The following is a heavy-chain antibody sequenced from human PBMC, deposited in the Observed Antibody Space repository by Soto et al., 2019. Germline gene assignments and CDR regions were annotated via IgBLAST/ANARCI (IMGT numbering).Heavy chain of an antibody. CDR3: ARDVTGRIAVAMYNWFDP. CDR1: GYTFTNFA. J-gene: IGHJ5*02. Sequence: GASVKVSCKASGYTFTNFAMHWVRQAPGQRLEWMGWINAGNGNTEYSQKFQGRVTITSDTSASTAYMELSSLRSEDTAVYYCARDVTGRIAVAMYNWFDPWGQGTRVTVSS. D-gene: IGHD6-19*01. CDR2: INAGNGNT. V-gene: IGHV1-3*01.